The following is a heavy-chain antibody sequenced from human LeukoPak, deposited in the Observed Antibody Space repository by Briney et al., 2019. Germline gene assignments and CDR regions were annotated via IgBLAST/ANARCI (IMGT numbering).Heavy chain of an antibody. CDR2: INHSGST. J-gene: IGHJ4*02. CDR3: ARTGGRGYSYGYMGY. D-gene: IGHD5-18*01. CDR1: GGSFSGYY. Sequence: KPSETLSLTCAVYGGSFSGYYWSWIRQPPGKGLEWIGEINHSGSTNYNPSLKSRVTISVDTSKNQFSLKLSSVTAADTAVYYCARTGGRGYSYGYMGYWGQGTLVTVSS. V-gene: IGHV4-34*01.